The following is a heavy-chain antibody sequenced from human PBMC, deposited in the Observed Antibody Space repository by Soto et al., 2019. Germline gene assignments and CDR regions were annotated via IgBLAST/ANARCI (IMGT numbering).Heavy chain of an antibody. V-gene: IGHV1-69*13. D-gene: IGHD3-10*01. CDR2: IIPIFGTA. Sequence: EASVKVSCKASGGTFSSYAISWVRQAPGQGLEWMGGIIPIFGTANYAQKFQGRVTITADESTSTAYMELSSLRSEDTAVYYCARDFYGSGFPGGYWGQGTLVTVSS. J-gene: IGHJ4*02. CDR3: ARDFYGSGFPGGY. CDR1: GGTFSSYA.